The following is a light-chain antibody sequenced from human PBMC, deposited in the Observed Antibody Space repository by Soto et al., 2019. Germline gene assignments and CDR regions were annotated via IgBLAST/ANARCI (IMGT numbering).Light chain of an antibody. J-gene: IGLJ2*01. CDR1: SGHSDYA. Sequence: QSVLTQSPSASASLGAPVKLTCTLSSGHSDYAIAWHQQQPEKGPRCLMNLNSDGSYTKGDGIPDRFSGSSSGAERYLIISSLESEDEADYYCQTWGDGFRVFGGGTKLTVL. CDR3: QTWGDGFRV. V-gene: IGLV4-69*01. CDR2: LNSDGSY.